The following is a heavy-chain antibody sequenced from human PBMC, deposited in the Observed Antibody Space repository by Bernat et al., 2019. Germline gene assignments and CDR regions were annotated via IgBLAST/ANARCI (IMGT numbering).Heavy chain of an antibody. J-gene: IGHJ3*02. CDR1: GFTFSSYG. CDR3: ASIYDSSGYYSAFDI. D-gene: IGHD3-22*01. V-gene: IGHV3-33*01. Sequence: QVQLVESGGGVVQPGRSLRLSCAASGFTFSSYGMHWVRQAPGKGLEWVAVIWYDGSNKYYADSVKGRFTISRDNSKNTLYLQMNSLRAEDTAVYYCASIYDSSGYYSAFDICGQGTMVTVSS. CDR2: IWYDGSNK.